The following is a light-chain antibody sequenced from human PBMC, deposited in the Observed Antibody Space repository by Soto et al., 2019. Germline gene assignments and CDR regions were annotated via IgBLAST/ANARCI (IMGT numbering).Light chain of an antibody. CDR2: EGT. J-gene: IGLJ1*01. V-gene: IGLV2-23*01. Sequence: QSALAQPASVSGSPGQSITISCTGTSSDVGSYNLVSWYQHHPGKAPKFMIYEGTKRPSGVSSRFSGSKSGNTASLTISGLQAEDEAYYYCCSYAGGSTYVFGTGTKVTVL. CDR1: SSDVGSYNL. CDR3: CSYAGGSTYV.